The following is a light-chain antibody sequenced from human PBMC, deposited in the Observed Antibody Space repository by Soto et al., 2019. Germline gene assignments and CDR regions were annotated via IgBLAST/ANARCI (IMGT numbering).Light chain of an antibody. J-gene: IGKJ1*01. CDR1: QSVSSN. CDR2: GAS. CDR3: QQYNNWPPWT. V-gene: IGKV3-15*01. Sequence: EIVMTQSPATLYVSPGERATLSCRASQSVSSNLAWYQQKPGQAPRLLIYGASTRATGIPARFSGSGSGTEFTLTISSLQSEDFAVYYCQQYNNWPPWTLGQGTKVEIK.